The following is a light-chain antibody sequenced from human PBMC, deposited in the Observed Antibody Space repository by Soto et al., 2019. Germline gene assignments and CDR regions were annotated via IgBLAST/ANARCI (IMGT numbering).Light chain of an antibody. V-gene: IGKV3-11*01. J-gene: IGKJ5*01. CDR2: DAI. CDR1: QNVRSY. Sequence: EIVLTQSPATLSLSPGERATLSCRASQNVRSYLAWYQQKPGQAPRLLIHDAISRATGIPARFSGSGSGTDFTLTISSLEPEDFAVYYCQKRTNRPNYSFGQGTRLEIK. CDR3: QKRTNRPNYS.